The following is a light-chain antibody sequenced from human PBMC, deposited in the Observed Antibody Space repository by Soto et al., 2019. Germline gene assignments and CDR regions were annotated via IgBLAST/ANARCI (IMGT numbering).Light chain of an antibody. Sequence: QAAVTQQPSLTVSPGGTVTITCASSTGAVSSGHYAYWFQQHPGKAPRTLIYDTSNKHSWTPARFSGSPHGGKAALTLSGAQPEDEDEYYCFLSYSGARWVFGGGTKLTVL. J-gene: IGLJ3*02. CDR2: DTS. V-gene: IGLV7-46*01. CDR1: TGAVSSGHY. CDR3: FLSYSGARWV.